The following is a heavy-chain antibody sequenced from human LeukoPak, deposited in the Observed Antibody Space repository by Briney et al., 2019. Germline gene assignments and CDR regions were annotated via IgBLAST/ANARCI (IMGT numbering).Heavy chain of an antibody. Sequence: ASVKVSCKASGYTFTSYDFNWVRQATGQGLEWMGWMNPNSGNTGYAQKFQGRVTMTRNTSISTAYMELSSLRSEDTAVYYCARGGEGLYYFDYWGQGTLVTVSS. D-gene: IGHD3-16*01. V-gene: IGHV1-8*01. CDR2: MNPNSGNT. CDR3: ARGGEGLYYFDY. J-gene: IGHJ4*02. CDR1: GYTFTSYD.